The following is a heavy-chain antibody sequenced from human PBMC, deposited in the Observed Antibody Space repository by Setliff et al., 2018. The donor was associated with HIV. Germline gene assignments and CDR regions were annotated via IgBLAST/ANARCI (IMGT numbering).Heavy chain of an antibody. CDR3: AREWRTAMVKYYFDY. D-gene: IGHD5-18*01. CDR2: ISGFNDNT. CDR1: GGTFSSYA. Sequence: ASVKVSCKASGGTFSSYAISWVRQAPGQGLEWMGWISGFNDNTKYGQNFQGRVTVTTDTSTSTVYMELRSLRSDDTAVYYCAREWRTAMVKYYFDYWGQGTLVTVSS. V-gene: IGHV1-18*01. J-gene: IGHJ4*02.